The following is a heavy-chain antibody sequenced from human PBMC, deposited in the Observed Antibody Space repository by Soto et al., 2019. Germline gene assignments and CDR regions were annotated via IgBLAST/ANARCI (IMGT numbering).Heavy chain of an antibody. Sequence: QVQLQQWGAGLLKPSETLSLTCAVYGGSFSGYYWSWIRQPPGKGLEWIGEINHSGSTNYNPSLKSRDTISVDTSKNQFSLKLSSVTAADTAVYYCARSSGWDPGAFDIWGQGTMVTVSS. CDR3: ARSSGWDPGAFDI. CDR2: INHSGST. J-gene: IGHJ3*02. CDR1: GGSFSGYY. V-gene: IGHV4-34*01. D-gene: IGHD6-19*01.